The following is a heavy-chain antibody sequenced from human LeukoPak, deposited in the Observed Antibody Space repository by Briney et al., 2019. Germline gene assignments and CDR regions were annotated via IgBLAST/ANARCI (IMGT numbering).Heavy chain of an antibody. CDR1: GGSISSSSYY. D-gene: IGHD1-26*01. Sequence: SETLSLTCTVSGGSISSSSYYWGWIRQPPGKGLEWIGSIYYSGNTYYNPSLKSRVTISIDTSKNQFSLRLTSVTAADTAVYYCARHQYSGSYYHYWGQGTLVTVSS. CDR2: IYYSGNT. V-gene: IGHV4-39*01. CDR3: ARHQYSGSYYHY. J-gene: IGHJ4*02.